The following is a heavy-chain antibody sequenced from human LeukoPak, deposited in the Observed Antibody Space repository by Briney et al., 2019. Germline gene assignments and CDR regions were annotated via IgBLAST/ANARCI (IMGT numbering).Heavy chain of an antibody. CDR2: ISHNGTT. Sequence: PSEILSLTCAVYGGSFSAFFWSWIRQSPGKGLEWIGEISHNGTTNYSPSLKSRITISVDSSKNQFSLHVKSVTAADTAVYYCARDRGVRGGAVNWFDPWGQGTLVTVSS. CDR1: GGSFSAFF. V-gene: IGHV4-34*01. CDR3: ARDRGVRGGAVNWFDP. D-gene: IGHD3-10*01. J-gene: IGHJ5*02.